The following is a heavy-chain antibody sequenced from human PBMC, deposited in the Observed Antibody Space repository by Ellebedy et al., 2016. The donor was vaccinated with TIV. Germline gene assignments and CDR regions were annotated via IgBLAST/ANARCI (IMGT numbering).Heavy chain of an antibody. CDR1: DGSISSYY. CDR2: IDHYGTT. J-gene: IGHJ3*01. CDR3: ARDPPLDKAFDL. Sequence: MPSETLSLTCTVFDGSISSYYWNWIRQPPGKRLEWIGYIDHYGTTNYNPSLQSRVTISVDTSERQFSLNLRSVTAADTAVYYCARDPPLDKAFDLWGQGTLVTVSS. D-gene: IGHD2-2*03. V-gene: IGHV4-59*01.